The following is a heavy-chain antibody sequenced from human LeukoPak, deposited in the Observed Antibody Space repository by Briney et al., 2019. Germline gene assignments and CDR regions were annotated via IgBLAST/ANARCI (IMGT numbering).Heavy chain of an antibody. CDR1: GFTVSSNY. D-gene: IGHD5-18*01. Sequence: GGSLRLSCAASGFTVSSNYMSWVRQAPGKGLEWVSVIYSGGSTYYAESVKGRFTIPRDNSKNTLYLQMNSLRAEDTAVYYCARGIQLWSNWFDPWGQGNLVTVSS. CDR3: ARGIQLWSNWFDP. J-gene: IGHJ5*02. CDR2: IYSGGST. V-gene: IGHV3-66*01.